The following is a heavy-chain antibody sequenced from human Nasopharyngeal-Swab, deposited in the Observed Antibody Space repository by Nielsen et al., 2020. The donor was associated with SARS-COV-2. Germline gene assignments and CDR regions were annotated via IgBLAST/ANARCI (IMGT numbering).Heavy chain of an antibody. CDR3: ARVGNSSGYYYDDAFDI. J-gene: IGHJ3*02. V-gene: IGHV1-8*01. D-gene: IGHD3-22*01. Sequence: ASAKVSCKASGYTFTSYDINWVRQATGQGLEWMGWMNPNSGNTGYAQKFQGRVTMTRNTSISTAYMELSSLRSEDTAVYYCARVGNSSGYYYDDAFDIWGQGTMVTVSS. CDR2: MNPNSGNT. CDR1: GYTFTSYD.